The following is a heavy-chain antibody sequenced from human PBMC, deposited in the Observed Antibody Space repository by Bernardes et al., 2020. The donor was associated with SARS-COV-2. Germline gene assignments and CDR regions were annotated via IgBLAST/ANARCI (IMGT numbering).Heavy chain of an antibody. CDR3: ARDEYCSSTSCYFYYYYYGMDV. CDR1: GFTFSDYY. CDR2: ISSSGSTI. V-gene: IGHV3-11*01. Sequence: GGSLRLSCAASGFTFSDYYMSWIRQAPGKGLEWVSYISSSGSTIYYADSVKGRFTISRDNAKNSLYLQMNSLRAEDTAVYYCARDEYCSSTSCYFYYYYYGMDVWGQGTTVTVSS. J-gene: IGHJ6*02. D-gene: IGHD2-2*01.